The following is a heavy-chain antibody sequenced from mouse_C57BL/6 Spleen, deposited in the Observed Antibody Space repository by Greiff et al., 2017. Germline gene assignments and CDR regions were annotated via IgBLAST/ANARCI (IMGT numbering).Heavy chain of an antibody. CDR3: TRRGGGYYVWFAY. J-gene: IGHJ3*01. V-gene: IGHV1-15*01. Sequence: QVQLQQSGAELVRPGASVTLSCKASGYTFTDYLMHWVKQTPVHGLAWIGAIDPETGGTAYNQKFKGKAILTADKSSSTAYMQLRSLTSEDSAVYYGTRRGGGYYVWFAYWGQGTLVTVSA. CDR2: IDPETGGT. CDR1: GYTFTDYL. D-gene: IGHD2-3*01.